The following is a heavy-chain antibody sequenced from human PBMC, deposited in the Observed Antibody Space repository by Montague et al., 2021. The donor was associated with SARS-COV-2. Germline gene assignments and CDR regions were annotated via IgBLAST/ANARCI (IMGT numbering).Heavy chain of an antibody. V-gene: IGHV2-5*02. J-gene: IGHJ4*02. Sequence: PALVKPTQTLTLTCTVSGFSLNTNGMGVGWIRQPPGEAPAWLALIYWGDDKRYSPSLKTRLTITKDTSRNQVVLTMTNVDPGDTGTYFCARYTSRMYGSFDYWGQRALVSVSS. D-gene: IGHD3-16*02. CDR3: ARYTSRMYGSFDY. CDR1: GFSLNTNGMG. CDR2: IYWGDDK.